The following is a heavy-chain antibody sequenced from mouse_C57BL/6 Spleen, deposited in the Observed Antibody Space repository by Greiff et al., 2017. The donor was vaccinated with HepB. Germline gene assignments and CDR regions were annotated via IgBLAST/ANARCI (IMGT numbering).Heavy chain of an antibody. CDR2: IRNKANGYTT. V-gene: IGHV7-3*01. J-gene: IGHJ4*01. Sequence: EVKLVESGGGLVQPGGSLSLSCAASGFTFTDYYMSWVRQPPGKALEWLGFIRNKANGYTTEYSASVKGQFTISRDNSQSILYLQMNALRAEDSATYYCASPAYYSKLYYAMDYRGQGASVTVSS. D-gene: IGHD2-5*01. CDR3: ASPAYYSKLYYAMDY. CDR1: GFTFTDYY.